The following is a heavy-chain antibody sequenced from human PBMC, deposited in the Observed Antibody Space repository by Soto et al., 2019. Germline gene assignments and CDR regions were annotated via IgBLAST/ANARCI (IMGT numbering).Heavy chain of an antibody. V-gene: IGHV3-23*01. CDR2: ISGSGGST. CDR3: ATGRGVNFYYGMDV. CDR1: GFTFSSYT. Sequence: PGGSLRLSCAASGFTFSSYTMTWVRQAPGERLEWVSAISGSGGSTYYADSVKGRFTISRDNSKNTLYLQMNSLRAEDTAVYYCATGRGVNFYYGMDVWGQGTTVTVSS. D-gene: IGHD3-10*01. J-gene: IGHJ6*02.